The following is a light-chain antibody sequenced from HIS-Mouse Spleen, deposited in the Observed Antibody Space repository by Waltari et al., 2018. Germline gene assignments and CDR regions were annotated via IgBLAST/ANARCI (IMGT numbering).Light chain of an antibody. J-gene: IGKJ5*01. CDR1: QILLHSNGYNY. V-gene: IGKV2-28*01. Sequence: DIVMPQSPLSLPVTPGEPASISCRASQILLHSNGYNYLDWYLQKPGQSPQLLIYLGSNRASGVPDRFSGSGSGTDFTLKISRVEAEDVGVYYCMQALQTPITFGQGTRLEIK. CDR3: MQALQTPIT. CDR2: LGS.